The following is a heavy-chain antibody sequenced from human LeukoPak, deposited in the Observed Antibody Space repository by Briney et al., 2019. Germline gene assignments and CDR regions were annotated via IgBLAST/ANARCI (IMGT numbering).Heavy chain of an antibody. D-gene: IGHD1-26*01. Sequence: GRSLRLSCAASGFTFSSYGMHWVRQAPGKGLEWVAVIWYDGSNKYYADSEKGRFTISRDNSKNTLYLQMNSLRAEDTAVYYCARDSGGSYYLPYFDYWGQGTLVTVSS. CDR3: ARDSGGSYYLPYFDY. V-gene: IGHV3-33*01. J-gene: IGHJ4*02. CDR1: GFTFSSYG. CDR2: IWYDGSNK.